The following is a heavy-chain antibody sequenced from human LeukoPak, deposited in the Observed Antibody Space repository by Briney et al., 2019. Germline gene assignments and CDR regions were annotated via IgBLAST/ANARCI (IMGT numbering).Heavy chain of an antibody. Sequence: SETLSLTCTVSGGSISSYYWSWLRQPPGKGLEWIGYIYYSGSTNYNPSLKSRVTISVDTSKNQFSLKLSSVTAADTAVYYCAITHDSSGYYGGAFDIWGQGTMVTVSS. D-gene: IGHD3-22*01. CDR1: GGSISSYY. V-gene: IGHV4-59*01. CDR2: IYYSGST. CDR3: AITHDSSGYYGGAFDI. J-gene: IGHJ3*02.